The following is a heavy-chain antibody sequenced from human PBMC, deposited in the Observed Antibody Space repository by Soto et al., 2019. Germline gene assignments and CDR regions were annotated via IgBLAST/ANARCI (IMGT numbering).Heavy chain of an antibody. J-gene: IGHJ5*02. CDR3: VKNSGWFNT. V-gene: IGHV3-23*05. D-gene: IGHD3-10*01. CDR2: IYGSGRIT. Sequence: PAGSLRLSCAASGFTFGTTDMSWVRQAPGEGLEWVSTIYGSGRITYYADSAKGRFTISRANSRNTVYLQMNSLRGDDTALYYCVKNSGWFNTWGKGALVTSPQ. CDR1: GFTFGTTD.